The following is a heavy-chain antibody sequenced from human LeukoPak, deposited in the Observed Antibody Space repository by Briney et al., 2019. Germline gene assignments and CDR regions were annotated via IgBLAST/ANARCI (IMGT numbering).Heavy chain of an antibody. CDR2: IRHDGSDL. V-gene: IGHV3-7*04. D-gene: IGHD3-10*01. J-gene: IGHJ4*02. CDR3: VRDGSGSDFSLDY. Sequence: GRSLRLSCVGSGLNFDNYYMSWVRQAPGKGLEWVADIRHDGSDLYNVDSVRGRFTISRDNAKNSVFLQMNSLKDEDTAVYYCVRDGSGSDFSLDYWGQGTLVTVSS. CDR1: GLNFDNYY.